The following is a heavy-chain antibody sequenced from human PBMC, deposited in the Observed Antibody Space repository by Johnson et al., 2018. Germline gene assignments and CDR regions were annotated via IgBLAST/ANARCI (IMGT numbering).Heavy chain of an antibody. D-gene: IGHD6-19*01. CDR1: GGSISSSSYY. J-gene: IGHJ3*02. CDR2: IYYSGGT. CDR3: ARVRVAATPFDAFDI. V-gene: IGHV4-39*07. Sequence: QERLQEWGPGLVKDTVTLSLTCPVSGGSISSSSYYWGWTRQPPGTGLAWLGRIYYSGGTDYIPSTKRRGTISVDTSKNQFSLKLSSVTAADTAVYYCARVRVAATPFDAFDIWGQGTMVNVSS.